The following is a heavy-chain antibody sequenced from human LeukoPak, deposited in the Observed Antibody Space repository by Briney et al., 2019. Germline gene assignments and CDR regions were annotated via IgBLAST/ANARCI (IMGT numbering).Heavy chain of an antibody. CDR2: IYYSGST. Sequence: PSETLSLTCTVSGGSISSYYWSWIRQPPGKGLEWIGYIYYSGSTNYNPSLKSRVTISVDTSKNQFSLKLSSVTAADTAVYYCARAPRGGIAAAGTQFDYWGQGTLVTVSS. J-gene: IGHJ4*02. D-gene: IGHD6-13*01. CDR1: GGSISSYY. V-gene: IGHV4-59*12. CDR3: ARAPRGGIAAAGTQFDY.